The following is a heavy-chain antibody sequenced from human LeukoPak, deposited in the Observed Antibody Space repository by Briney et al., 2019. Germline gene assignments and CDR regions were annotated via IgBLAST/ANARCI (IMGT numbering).Heavy chain of an antibody. D-gene: IGHD6-13*01. CDR2: IWYDGSNK. CDR1: GFTFSSYG. V-gene: IGHV3-33*01. CDR3: ARDLAAADQPPFRYYYYGMDV. Sequence: PGGSLRLSCAASGFTFSSYGMHWVRQAPVKGLEWVAVIWYDGSNKYYADSVKGRFTISRDNSKNTLYLQMNSLRAEDTAVYYCARDLAAADQPPFRYYYYGMDVWGQGTTVTVSS. J-gene: IGHJ6*02.